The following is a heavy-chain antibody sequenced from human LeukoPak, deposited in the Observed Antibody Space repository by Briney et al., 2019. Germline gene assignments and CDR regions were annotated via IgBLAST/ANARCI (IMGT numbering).Heavy chain of an antibody. J-gene: IGHJ6*04. V-gene: IGHV3-48*03. CDR3: ARDSSQGLYYYGMDV. Sequence: GGSLRLSCAASGFTFSSYEMNWVRQAPGKGLEWISYISSSGSTMYYADSVKGRFTISRDNAKNSLYLQMNSLRAEDTAVYYCARDSSQGLYYYGMDVWGKGTTVTVSS. CDR2: ISSSGSTM. CDR1: GFTFSSYE.